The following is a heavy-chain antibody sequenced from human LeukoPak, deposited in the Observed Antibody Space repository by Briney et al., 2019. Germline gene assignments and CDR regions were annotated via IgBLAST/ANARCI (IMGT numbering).Heavy chain of an antibody. CDR3: ARDNWLLWFGERPVFEY. J-gene: IGHJ4*02. CDR1: GFTFSSYA. CDR2: IRGSGGST. V-gene: IGHV3-23*01. D-gene: IGHD3-10*01. Sequence: GGSLRLSCAASGFTFSSYAMNWVRQAPGKGLEWVSGIRGSGGSTYYADSVKGRFTISRDNSKNTLYLQMNSLRAEDTAVYYCARDNWLLWFGERPVFEYWGQGTLVTVSS.